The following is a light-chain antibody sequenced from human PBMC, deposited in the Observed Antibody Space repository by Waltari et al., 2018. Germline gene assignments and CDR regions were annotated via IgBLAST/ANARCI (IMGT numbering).Light chain of an antibody. CDR1: NVGSKT. Sequence: SYVLTQPPPMSVAPEQTARLTCRGDNVGSKTVNRYHLRPGQAPVLVIYYDGERPSGIPGRFSGSNSESTATLTISRVEAGDEADYFCQVWDTTSDHLIFGGGTKLTVL. J-gene: IGLJ2*01. CDR2: YDG. CDR3: QVWDTTSDHLI. V-gene: IGLV3-21*04.